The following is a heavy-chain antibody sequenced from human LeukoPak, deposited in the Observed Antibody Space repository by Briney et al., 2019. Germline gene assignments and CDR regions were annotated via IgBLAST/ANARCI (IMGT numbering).Heavy chain of an antibody. V-gene: IGHV1-8*01. CDR1: GYTFTSYD. D-gene: IGHD5-12*01. J-gene: IGHJ6*03. Sequence: ASVKVSCKASGYTFTSYDINWVRQATGQGLEWMGWMNPNSGNTGYAQKFQGRVTITRNTSISTAYMELSSLRSEDTAVYYCARVLRGYSGYDVYYYYMDVWGKGTTVTVSS. CDR2: MNPNSGNT. CDR3: ARVLRGYSGYDVYYYYMDV.